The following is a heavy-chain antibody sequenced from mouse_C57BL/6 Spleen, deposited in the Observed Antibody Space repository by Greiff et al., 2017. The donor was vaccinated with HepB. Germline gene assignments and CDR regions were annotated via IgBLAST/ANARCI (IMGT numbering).Heavy chain of an antibody. CDR1: GFTFSDFY. Sequence: EVQLVESGGGLVQSGRSLRLSCATSGFTFSDFYMEWVRQAPGKGLEWIAASRNKANDYTTEYSAPVKGRFIVSRDTSQSILYLQMNALRAEDTASYYCAGGAGEVERGAMDYWGKGTSVTVS. V-gene: IGHV7-1*01. D-gene: IGHD1-1*01. CDR2: SRNKANDYTT. CDR3: AGGAGEVERGAMDY. J-gene: IGHJ4*01.